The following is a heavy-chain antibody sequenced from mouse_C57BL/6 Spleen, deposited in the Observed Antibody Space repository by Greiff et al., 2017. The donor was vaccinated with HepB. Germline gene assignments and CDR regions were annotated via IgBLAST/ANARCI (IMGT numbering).Heavy chain of an antibody. CDR2: IDPSDSYT. V-gene: IGHV1-50*01. J-gene: IGHJ2*01. CDR3: ARSELAQYYFDY. Sequence: QVQLQQSGAELVKPGASVKLSCKASGYTFTSYWMQWVKQRPGQGLEWIGEIDPSDSYTNYNQKFKGKATLTVDTSSSTAYMQLSSLTSEDSAVYYCARSELAQYYFDYWGQGTTLTVSS. CDR1: GYTFTSYW. D-gene: IGHD3-1*01.